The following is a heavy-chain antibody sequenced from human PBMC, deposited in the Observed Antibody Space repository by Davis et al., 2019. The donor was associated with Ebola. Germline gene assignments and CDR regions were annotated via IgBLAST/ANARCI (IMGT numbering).Heavy chain of an antibody. CDR2: IRYDGSNE. Sequence: PGGSLRLSCAASGFTFSNYAMHWVRQAPAKGLEWVLCIRYDGSNEYYADSVKGRFTISRDNSKNTLYLQMNSLRAEDTAVYYCAKTPPYTSGWYGSFDNWGQGTLVTVSS. CDR1: GFTFSNYA. D-gene: IGHD6-19*01. J-gene: IGHJ4*02. CDR3: AKTPPYTSGWYGSFDN. V-gene: IGHV3-30*02.